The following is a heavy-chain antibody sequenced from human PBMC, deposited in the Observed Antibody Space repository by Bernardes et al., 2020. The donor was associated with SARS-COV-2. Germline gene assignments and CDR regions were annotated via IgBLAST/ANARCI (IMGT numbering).Heavy chain of an antibody. Sequence: GGSLRLSCAASGFTLSSYSMNWVRQAPGKGLEWVSSITSSSSFIYYADSVKGRFTISRDNAKNSLYLQMSSLRAEDTAVYYCARDAAGDAYGMDVWSQGTTVTVSS. CDR3: ARDAAGDAYGMDV. V-gene: IGHV3-21*01. CDR1: GFTLSSYS. D-gene: IGHD2-21*01. J-gene: IGHJ6*02. CDR2: ITSSSSFI.